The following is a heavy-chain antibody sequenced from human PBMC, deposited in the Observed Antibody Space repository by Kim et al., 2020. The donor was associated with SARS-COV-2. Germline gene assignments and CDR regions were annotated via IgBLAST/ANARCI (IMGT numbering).Heavy chain of an antibody. V-gene: IGHV6-1*01. J-gene: IGHJ4*02. D-gene: IGHD2-15*01. CDR1: GDSVSSNSAA. CDR3: ARGDCSRGRCYTDGSFDN. Sequence: SQTLSLTCAISGDSVSSNSAAWNWIRQSPSRGLEWLGRTYYRSKWYNDYAVPVKSRITINPDTSKNQFSLQLNSVTPEDTAVYFCARGDCSRGRCYTDGSFDNWGQGTLVTVSS. CDR2: TYYRSKWYN.